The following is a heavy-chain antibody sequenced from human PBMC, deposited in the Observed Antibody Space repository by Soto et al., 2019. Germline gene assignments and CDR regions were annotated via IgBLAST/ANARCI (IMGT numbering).Heavy chain of an antibody. D-gene: IGHD6-19*01. Sequence: SETLSLTCRVSDGSIGNFYWSWVRQAPGKRLEWIGYTFYGVNTKYNPSLERRVTLSADTSKNQLSLKLTSVTSADTAIYYCASLNTAVALGLDNWGQGVPVTV. CDR1: DGSIGNFY. V-gene: IGHV4-59*01. J-gene: IGHJ4*02. CDR2: TFYGVNT. CDR3: ASLNTAVALGLDN.